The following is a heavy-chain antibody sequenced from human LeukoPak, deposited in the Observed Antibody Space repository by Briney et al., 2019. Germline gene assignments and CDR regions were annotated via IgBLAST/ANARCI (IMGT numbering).Heavy chain of an antibody. V-gene: IGHV3-23*01. Sequence: GGSLRLSCAASGFTFTSYAMNWVRQAPGKGLEWVSAIRGDGETTYYADSVKGRFTISRDNSKNTLYLQMNSLRAEDTAVYYCARWTRDYDSSGYLSHWGQGTLVTVSS. CDR1: GFTFTSYA. J-gene: IGHJ4*02. D-gene: IGHD3-22*01. CDR2: IRGDGETT. CDR3: ARWTRDYDSSGYLSH.